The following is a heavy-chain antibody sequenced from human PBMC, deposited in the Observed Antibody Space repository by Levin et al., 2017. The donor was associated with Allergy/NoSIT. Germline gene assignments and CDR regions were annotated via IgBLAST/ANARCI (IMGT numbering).Heavy chain of an antibody. V-gene: IGHV3-49*04. J-gene: IGHJ3*02. D-gene: IGHD3-22*01. CDR1: GFTFGDYA. CDR3: TRGYYYDSSGYLRAFDI. Sequence: GGSLRLSCTASGFTFGDYAMSWVRQAPGKGLEWVGFIRSKAYGGTTEYAASVKGRFTISRDDSKSIAYLQMNSLKTEDTAVYYCTRGYYYDSSGYLRAFDIWGQGTMVTVSS. CDR2: IRSKAYGGTT.